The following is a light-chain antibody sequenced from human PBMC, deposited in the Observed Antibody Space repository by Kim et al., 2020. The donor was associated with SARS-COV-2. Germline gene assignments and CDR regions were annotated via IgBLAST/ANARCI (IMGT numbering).Light chain of an antibody. CDR2: SKN. CDR1: SSNIGSNT. V-gene: IGLV1-44*01. J-gene: IGLJ1*01. Sequence: GQRATISCSGSSSNIGSNTVNWYQQLPGTAPKLLIYSKNQRPSGVPDRFSGSKSGTSASLAISGLQSEDEADYYCAAWDDSLNGPVFGTGTKVTVL. CDR3: AAWDDSLNGPV.